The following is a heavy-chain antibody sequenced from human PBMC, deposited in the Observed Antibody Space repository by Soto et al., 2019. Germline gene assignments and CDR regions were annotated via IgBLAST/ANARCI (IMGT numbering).Heavy chain of an antibody. J-gene: IGHJ6*02. CDR2: IYYSGST. CDR3: ARNYGSGSSNYYYGMDV. D-gene: IGHD3-10*01. CDR1: GGCISSYY. Sequence: PSKTLSLTCTVAGGCISSYYWSWIRQPPGKGLEWIGYIYYSGSTNYNPSLKSRVTISVDTSKNQFSLKLSSVTAADTAVYYCARNYGSGSSNYYYGMDVWGQGTTVTVSS. V-gene: IGHV4-59*01.